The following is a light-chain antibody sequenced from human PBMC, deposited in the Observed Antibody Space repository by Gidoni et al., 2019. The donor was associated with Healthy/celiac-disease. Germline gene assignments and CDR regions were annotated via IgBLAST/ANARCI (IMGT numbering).Light chain of an antibody. Sequence: QPALTQPPSASASLAASATPTCTMSSGYSNYTVDCYHQRPGKGPRFVMRVGTGGIVGPKGDGIPDRFSVLGSGLNRYLTIKNIQEEDESDYHCGADHGSGSNFVVFGGGTKLTVL. CDR3: GADHGSGSNFVV. CDR1: SGYSNYT. CDR2: VGTGGIVG. V-gene: IGLV9-49*01. J-gene: IGLJ2*01.